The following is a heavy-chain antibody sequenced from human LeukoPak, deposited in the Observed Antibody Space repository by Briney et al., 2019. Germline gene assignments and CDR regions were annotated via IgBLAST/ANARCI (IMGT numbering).Heavy chain of an antibody. CDR2: IKQDGSEE. CDR3: AKVESGSGWTFDY. CDR1: GFTFSSYW. Sequence: PGGSLRLSCAASGFTFSSYWMSWVRQAPGKGLEWVANIKQDGSEEYYVDSVKGRFTISRDNAKNSLYLQMNSLRAEDMALYYCAKVESGSGWTFDYWGQGTLVTVSS. D-gene: IGHD6-19*01. V-gene: IGHV3-7*03. J-gene: IGHJ4*02.